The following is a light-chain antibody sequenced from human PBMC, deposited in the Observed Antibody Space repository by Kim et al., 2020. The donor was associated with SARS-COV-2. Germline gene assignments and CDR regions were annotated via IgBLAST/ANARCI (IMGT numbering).Light chain of an antibody. CDR3: QSYDSSLSVWV. V-gene: IGLV1-40*01. CDR1: RSKIGADYD. Sequence: RLTISRTGSRSKIGADYDVHWYQQLPGTAPKLPIYGNSNRPSGVPDRFSGSKSVTSASLAITGLQAEDEADYYCQSYDSSLSVWVFGGGTQLTVL. J-gene: IGLJ3*02. CDR2: GNS.